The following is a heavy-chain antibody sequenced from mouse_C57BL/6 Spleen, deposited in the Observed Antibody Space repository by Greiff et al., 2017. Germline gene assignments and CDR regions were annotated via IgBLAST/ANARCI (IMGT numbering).Heavy chain of an antibody. CDR2: INYDGSST. CDR1: GFTFSDSY. Sequence: EVMLVESEGGLVQPGSSMKLSCTASGFTFSDSYMAWVRPVPEKGLEWVANINYDGSSTYYLDSLKSRFIISRDNAKNILYLQMSSLKSEDTATYSCARERRFYYYGSSGCDYWGQGTTRTVSS. D-gene: IGHD1-1*01. CDR3: ARERRFYYYGSSGCDY. J-gene: IGHJ2*01. V-gene: IGHV5-16*01.